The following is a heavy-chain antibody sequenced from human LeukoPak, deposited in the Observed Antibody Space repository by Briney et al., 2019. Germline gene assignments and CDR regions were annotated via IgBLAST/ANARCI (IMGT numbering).Heavy chain of an antibody. Sequence: SETPSLTCAVYGGSLSGYYWSWIRQPPGKGLEWIGEINHSGSTNYNPSLKSRVTISVDTSKNQFSLKLSSVTAADTAVYYCARVSGIAAAGGGDYWGQGTLVTVSS. V-gene: IGHV4-34*01. CDR1: GGSLSGYY. CDR3: ARVSGIAAAGGGDY. D-gene: IGHD6-13*01. CDR2: INHSGST. J-gene: IGHJ4*02.